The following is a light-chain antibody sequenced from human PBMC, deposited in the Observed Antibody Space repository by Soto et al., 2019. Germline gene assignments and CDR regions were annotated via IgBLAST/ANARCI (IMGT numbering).Light chain of an antibody. CDR3: QQRSHRPFMT. V-gene: IGKV3D-20*02. CDR2: GAS. CDR1: QSVSSSY. J-gene: IGKJ1*01. Sequence: IVLTQSPGTLSLSPGERATLSCRASQSVSSSYLSLCQQKPGQAPRLLLYGASSRAAGIPDRFSGSRSGTAFSLTISRLEPADVLVYYCQQRSHRPFMTFGQGTKVDIK.